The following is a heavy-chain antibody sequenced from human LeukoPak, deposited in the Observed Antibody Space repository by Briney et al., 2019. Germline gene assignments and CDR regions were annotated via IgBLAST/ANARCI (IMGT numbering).Heavy chain of an antibody. Sequence: GWSLRLSCAASGFTFTSYELNWVRQAPGKGLEWVSYISSSGNTISYADSVKGRFTISRDNAKNSLYLQVISLRAEDTAVYYCARGPSIAARYDAFDIWGQGTMVTVSS. J-gene: IGHJ3*02. D-gene: IGHD6-6*01. CDR2: ISSSGNTI. CDR3: ARGPSIAARYDAFDI. V-gene: IGHV3-48*03. CDR1: GFTFTSYE.